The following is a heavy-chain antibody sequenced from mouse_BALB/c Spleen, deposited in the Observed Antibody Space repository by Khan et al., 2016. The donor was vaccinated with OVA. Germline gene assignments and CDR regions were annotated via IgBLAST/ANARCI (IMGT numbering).Heavy chain of an antibody. Sequence: EVELVESGGDFVRPGGSLKLSCAASGFTFSTYGMSWVRQTPDKRLEWVATINTGGAYTYYPDSVKGRFTFSRYNAKNTLNLQLSSLKSEDTAIYDCARLAYYYNSEGFAYRGQGTLVTVTA. CDR2: INTGGAYT. CDR3: ARLAYYYNSEGFAY. D-gene: IGHD1-1*01. V-gene: IGHV5-6*01. CDR1: GFTFSTYG. J-gene: IGHJ3*01.